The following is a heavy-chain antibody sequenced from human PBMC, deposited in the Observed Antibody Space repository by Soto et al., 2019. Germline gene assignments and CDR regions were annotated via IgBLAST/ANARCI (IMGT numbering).Heavy chain of an antibody. CDR2: ISSSSNQI. J-gene: IGHJ5*02. CDR3: ARGDWFDP. V-gene: IGHV3-21*01. Sequence: GGSLRVSCAASGFTFSSYTMNWVRQAPGMGLEWVSSISSSSNQIYYADSVKSRFTISRDNAKNSLYLQMNSLRAEDTAAFYCARGDWFDPWGQGTLVTVSS. CDR1: GFTFSSYT.